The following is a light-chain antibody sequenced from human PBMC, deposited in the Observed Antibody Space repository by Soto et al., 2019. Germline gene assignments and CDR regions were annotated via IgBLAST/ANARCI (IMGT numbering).Light chain of an antibody. CDR2: EVS. J-gene: IGLJ2*01. Sequence: QSALTQPPSASGSPGQSVTISCIGTSSDDGGYHYVSWYQQHPGKAPKLMIYEVSKRPSGVPDRFSGSKSGNTVSLTVSGFQGEDEADYYCSSYAASNQLGVFGGGPKVTVL. CDR1: SSDDGGYHY. V-gene: IGLV2-8*01. CDR3: SSYAASNQLGV.